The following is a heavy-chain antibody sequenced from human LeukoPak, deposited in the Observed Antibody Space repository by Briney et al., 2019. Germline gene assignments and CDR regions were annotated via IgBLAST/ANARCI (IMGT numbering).Heavy chain of an antibody. J-gene: IGHJ4*02. Sequence: GGSLRLSCAVSGFTFSSYGMSWVRQAPGKGLEWVSAISGSRTSTYYADSVKGRFTISRDNAKKSLYLQMNSLRAEDMAVYYCARHLSGVTGYTYGRGIDYWGQGTLVTVSS. CDR2: ISGSRTST. CDR1: GFTFSSYG. V-gene: IGHV3-23*01. D-gene: IGHD5-18*01. CDR3: ARHLSGVTGYTYGRGIDY.